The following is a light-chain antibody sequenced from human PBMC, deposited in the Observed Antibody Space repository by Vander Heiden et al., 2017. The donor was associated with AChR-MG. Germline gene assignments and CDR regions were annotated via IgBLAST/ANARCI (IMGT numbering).Light chain of an antibody. J-gene: IGKJ4*01. Sequence: DIQMTQSPLSLSASVGDRVTITCRASQSVYNSLAWYQHKPGQAPKVLLYAASRLPSGVPSRFSGSGSGTHYSLTINSLQPEDFATYYCQQYYNLPLTFGGGTRVEI. CDR3: QQYYNLPLT. CDR2: AAS. V-gene: IGKV1-NL1*01. CDR1: QSVYNS.